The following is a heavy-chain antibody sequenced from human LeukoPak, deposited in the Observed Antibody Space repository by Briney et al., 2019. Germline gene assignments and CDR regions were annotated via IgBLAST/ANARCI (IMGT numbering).Heavy chain of an antibody. V-gene: IGHV3-23*01. CDR2: ISGSGGRT. J-gene: IGHJ6*03. Sequence: PGGSLRLSCAASGFTFSSYAMGWVRQAPGKGLEWVSDISGSGGRTYYADSVKGRFTISRDTSKNTLYLQMNSLRAEDTAVYYCAKAPTSYYNYMDVWGKGTTVTVSS. CDR3: AKAPTSYYNYMDV. CDR1: GFTFSSYA.